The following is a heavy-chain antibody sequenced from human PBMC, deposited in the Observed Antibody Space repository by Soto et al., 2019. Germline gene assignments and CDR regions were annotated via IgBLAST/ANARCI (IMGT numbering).Heavy chain of an antibody. V-gene: IGHV6-1*01. J-gene: IGHJ3*02. Sequence: PSQTLSLTCVISGDSVSSHTATWNWIRQAPSRGLEWLGRTYYRSQWHNEYEESVKSRITINPDTSKNQFSLQLNSMSPEDTAVYYCAREGGFLSEGLDIWGRGTMVTVSS. CDR2: TYYRSQWHN. D-gene: IGHD3-10*01. CDR1: GDSVSSHTAT. CDR3: AREGGFLSEGLDI.